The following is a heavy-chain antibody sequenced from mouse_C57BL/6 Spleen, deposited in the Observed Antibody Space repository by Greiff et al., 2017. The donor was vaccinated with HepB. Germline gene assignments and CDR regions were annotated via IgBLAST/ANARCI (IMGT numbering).Heavy chain of an antibody. CDR3: ARGGPYGSVDY. CDR2: INPSTGGT. CDR1: GYSFTGYY. V-gene: IGHV1-42*01. J-gene: IGHJ2*01. D-gene: IGHD1-1*01. Sequence: VHVKQSGPELVKPGASVKISCKASGYSFTGYYMNWVKQSPEKSLEWIGEINPSTGGTTYNQKFKAKATLTVDKSSSTAYMQLKSLTSEDSAVYYCARGGPYGSVDYWGQGTTLTVSS.